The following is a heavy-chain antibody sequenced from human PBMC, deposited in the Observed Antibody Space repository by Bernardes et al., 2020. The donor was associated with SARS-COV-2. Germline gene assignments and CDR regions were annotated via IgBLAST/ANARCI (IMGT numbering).Heavy chain of an antibody. V-gene: IGHV4-39*07. J-gene: IGHJ5*01. CDR2: IYYGGKT. CDR1: GGSISGSSYY. D-gene: IGHD6-19*01. Sequence: SETLSLTCTVSGGSISGSSYYWGWIRQPPGKGLEWIGSIYYGGKTYYNPSLKSRVTISVDTSKHQYSLRLSSVTAADTAMYYCATTGVAGTEGWFDSWGQGTLVTVSS. CDR3: ATTGVAGTEGWFDS.